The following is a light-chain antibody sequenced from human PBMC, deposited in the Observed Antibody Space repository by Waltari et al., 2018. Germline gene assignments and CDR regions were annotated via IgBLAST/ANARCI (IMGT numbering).Light chain of an antibody. Sequence: SYELTQPPSVSVSPGQTARITCSGDALPKKYAYWYQQKSGQAPVLVSYEDSKRPSGIPERVSGSSSGTMATLTISGAQVEDEADYYCYSTDSSGNHYVFGTGTKVTVL. J-gene: IGLJ1*01. CDR1: ALPKKY. CDR3: YSTDSSGNHYV. V-gene: IGLV3-10*01. CDR2: EDS.